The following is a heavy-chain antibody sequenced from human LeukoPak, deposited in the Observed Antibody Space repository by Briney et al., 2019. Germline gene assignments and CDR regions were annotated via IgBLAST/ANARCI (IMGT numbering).Heavy chain of an antibody. D-gene: IGHD2-2*01. Sequence: ASVKVSCKASGYTFTSYDINWVRQATGQGLEWMGWMNPNSGNTGYAQKFQGRVTITRNTSISTAYMELSSLRSEDTAVYYCARELEGYCSSTSCSLFDPWGQGTLVTVSS. CDR2: MNPNSGNT. V-gene: IGHV1-8*03. CDR1: GYTFTSYD. J-gene: IGHJ5*02. CDR3: ARELEGYCSSTSCSLFDP.